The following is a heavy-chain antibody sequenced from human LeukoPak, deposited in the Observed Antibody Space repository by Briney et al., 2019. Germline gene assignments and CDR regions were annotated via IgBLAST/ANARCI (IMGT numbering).Heavy chain of an antibody. CDR3: ARVIVATILQSPCFDY. J-gene: IGHJ4*02. Sequence: GASVKVSCKASGYTFTGYYMHWVRQAPGQGLEWMGWINPNSGGTNYAQKFQGRVTMTRDTSISTAYMELSRLRSGDTAVYYCARVIVATILQSPCFDYWGQGTPVTVSS. D-gene: IGHD5-12*01. CDR1: GYTFTGYY. CDR2: INPNSGGT. V-gene: IGHV1-2*02.